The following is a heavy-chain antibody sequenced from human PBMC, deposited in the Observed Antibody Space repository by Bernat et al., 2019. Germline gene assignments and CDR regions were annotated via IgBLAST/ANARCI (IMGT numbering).Heavy chain of an antibody. V-gene: IGHV3-15*01. J-gene: IGHJ4*02. CDR2: IKSKADGETV. D-gene: IGHD6-19*01. CDR3: TTEVMWSGWGKIDY. Sequence: EVQLVESGGGLVKPGGSLRLSCAASGFTFSNAWMSWVRQAPGKGLEWVGRIKSKADGETVDYTAPVKGRVTISRHDSKNTLYLQMNSLKTEDTAVYYCTTEVMWSGWGKIDYWGQGTLVTVSS. CDR1: GFTFSNAW.